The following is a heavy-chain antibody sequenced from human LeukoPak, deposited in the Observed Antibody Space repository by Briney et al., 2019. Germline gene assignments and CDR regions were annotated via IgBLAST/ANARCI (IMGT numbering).Heavy chain of an antibody. D-gene: IGHD3-10*01. J-gene: IGHJ2*01. V-gene: IGHV4-4*02. CDR1: GASITSNW. CDR2: IYHSGST. CDR3: ARRTYYGSGSRDWYFDL. Sequence: SETLSLTCAVSGASITSNWWSWVRQSPGKGLEWIGEIYHSGSTNYNPSLKSRVTISVDKSKNQFSLKLSSVTAADTAVYYCARRTYYGSGSRDWYFDLWGRGTLVTVSS.